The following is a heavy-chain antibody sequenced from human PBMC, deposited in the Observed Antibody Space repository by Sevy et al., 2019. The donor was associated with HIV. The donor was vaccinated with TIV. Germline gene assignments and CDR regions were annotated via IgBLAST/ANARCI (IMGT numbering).Heavy chain of an antibody. Sequence: GGSLRLTCVASGFSFSSYGMHWVRQAPGKGLEWVGISWYDGNDNYYANSVKGRFTISRDNSKNTLFLQMNNLRGDDTAVYYCAKDKLLRETGTTLDAWGQGTLVTVSS. J-gene: IGHJ5*02. V-gene: IGHV3-33*03. CDR1: GFSFSSYG. D-gene: IGHD1-1*01. CDR2: SWYDGNDN. CDR3: AKDKLLRETGTTLDA.